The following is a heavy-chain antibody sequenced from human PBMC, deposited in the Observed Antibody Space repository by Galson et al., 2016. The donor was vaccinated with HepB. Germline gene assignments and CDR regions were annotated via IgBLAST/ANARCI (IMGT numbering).Heavy chain of an antibody. CDR3: ARIRDSFGFKYYFDY. J-gene: IGHJ4*02. CDR2: IYYTMAT. Sequence: SETLSLTCTVSGVSISDYHWNWIRLSPGRGLEWIGFIYYTMATDYNPSLQSRVTISADTSKNQFSLKLTSVTAADTAIYYCARIRDSFGFKYYFDYWGQGTPVTVSS. V-gene: IGHV4-59*01. CDR1: GVSISDYH. D-gene: IGHD5-18*01.